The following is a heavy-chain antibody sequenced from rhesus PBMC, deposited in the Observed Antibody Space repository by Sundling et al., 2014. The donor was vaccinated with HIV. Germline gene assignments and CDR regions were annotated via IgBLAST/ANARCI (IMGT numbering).Heavy chain of an antibody. CDR3: ARERQFSNFFDY. J-gene: IGHJ4*01. CDR2: IGGSSGTT. V-gene: IGHV4-165*01. Sequence: QVQLQESGPGLVKPSETLSLTCAVSGDSISGYFWNWIRQPPGKGLEWIAFIGGSSGTTYYNPSLKSRVTISTDTSKNQFSLRLNSVTAADTAVYFCARERQFSNFFDYWGHGILVTVSS. CDR1: GDSISGYF. D-gene: IGHD4-23*01.